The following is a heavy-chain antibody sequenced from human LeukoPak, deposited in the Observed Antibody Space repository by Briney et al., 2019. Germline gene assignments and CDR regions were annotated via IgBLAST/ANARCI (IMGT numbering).Heavy chain of an antibody. D-gene: IGHD6-19*01. V-gene: IGHV3-7*03. J-gene: IGHJ4*02. CDR2: INQDGSDK. CDR3: AVGSGWLSDS. CDR1: GLTSTTYW. Sequence: GGSLRLSCVVSGLTSTTYWMNWVRQAPGKGLEWVANINQDGSDKHYVGSVKGRFSVSGDYAKKSLYLQMNNLGDDDTAVYYCAVGSGWLSDSWSQGALVTVSS.